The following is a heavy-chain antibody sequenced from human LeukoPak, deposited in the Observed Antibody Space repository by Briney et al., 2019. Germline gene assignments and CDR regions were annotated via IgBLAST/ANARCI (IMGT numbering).Heavy chain of an antibody. J-gene: IGHJ3*02. CDR3: ARGDPWVYAFDI. CDR1: GFAFSSYS. Sequence: GGSLRLSCAASGFAFSSYSMNWVRQAPGKGLEWVSSISSSTSYIYYADSLKGRFTISRDNAKNSLCLQMNSLRAEDTAVYYCARGDPWVYAFDIWGQGTIVTVSS. CDR2: ISSSTSYI. V-gene: IGHV3-21*01.